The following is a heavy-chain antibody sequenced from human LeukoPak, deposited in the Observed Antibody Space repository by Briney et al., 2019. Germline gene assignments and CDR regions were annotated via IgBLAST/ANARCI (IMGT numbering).Heavy chain of an antibody. CDR3: ARRAHYYGSGSYMYYYYGMDV. D-gene: IGHD3-10*01. Sequence: SETLSLTCTVSGGSISSSSYYWGWIRQPPGKGLEWIGSIYYSGSTYYNPSLKSRVTISVDTSKNQFSLKLSSVTAADTAVYYCARRAHYYGSGSYMYYYYGMDVWGQGTTVTVSS. CDR2: IYYSGST. V-gene: IGHV4-39*01. J-gene: IGHJ6*02. CDR1: GGSISSSSYY.